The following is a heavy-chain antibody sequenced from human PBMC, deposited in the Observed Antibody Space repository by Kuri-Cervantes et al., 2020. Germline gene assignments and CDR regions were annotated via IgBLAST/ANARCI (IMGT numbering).Heavy chain of an antibody. CDR2: IYYSGNT. V-gene: IGHV4-39*01. D-gene: IGHD6-13*01. J-gene: IGHJ4*02. Sequence: SETLSLTCTVSGGSISSSSYYWGWIRQPPGKGLEWIGSIYYSGNTYYNPSLKSRVTISVDTSKNQFSLKLSSVTAADTAVYYCARVRIAAAGPRPLFDYWGQGTLVTVSS. CDR1: GGSISSSSYY. CDR3: ARVRIAAAGPRPLFDY.